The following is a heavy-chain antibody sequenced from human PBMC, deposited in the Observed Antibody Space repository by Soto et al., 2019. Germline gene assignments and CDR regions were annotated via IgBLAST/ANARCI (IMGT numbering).Heavy chain of an antibody. D-gene: IGHD1-26*01. Sequence: QLQLQESGPGLVKPSETLSLTCTVSGGSISSSSYYWGWIRQPPGKGLEWIGSIYYSGSTYYNPSRKSRVTISVDTSKNHVSLKLSSVTAADTAVYYCATQEVGGSYVYTFDPWGQGTLVTVSS. CDR2: IYYSGST. CDR3: ATQEVGGSYVYTFDP. J-gene: IGHJ5*02. CDR1: GGSISSSSYY. V-gene: IGHV4-39*02.